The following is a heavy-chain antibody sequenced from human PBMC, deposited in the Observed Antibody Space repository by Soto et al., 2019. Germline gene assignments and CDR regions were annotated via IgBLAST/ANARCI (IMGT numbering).Heavy chain of an antibody. D-gene: IGHD3-22*01. Sequence: QVQLVQSGAEVKKPGASVKVSCKASGYTFTSYDINWVRQATGQGLEWMGWMNPNSGNTGYAQKFQGRVTMTRNTSISTAYRELSSLGSEDTAVYYCASANYYDSSGYFYYYYYGMDVWGQGTTVTVSS. CDR1: GYTFTSYD. CDR3: ASANYYDSSGYFYYYYYGMDV. CDR2: MNPNSGNT. J-gene: IGHJ6*02. V-gene: IGHV1-8*01.